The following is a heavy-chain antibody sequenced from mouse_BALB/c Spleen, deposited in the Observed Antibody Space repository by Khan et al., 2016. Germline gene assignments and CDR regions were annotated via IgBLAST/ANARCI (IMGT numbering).Heavy chain of an antibody. D-gene: IGHD1-1*01. Sequence: QVQLQQSGAELVRPGASVTLSCKASGYTFTDYEMHWVKQTPVHGLEWIGAIDPETGGTAYNQKFKGKATLTADKSSSTAYMELRSLTSEDSAVYYCTRALRAYWGQGTLVTVSA. V-gene: IGHV1-15*01. CDR3: TRALRAY. J-gene: IGHJ3*01. CDR1: GYTFTDYE. CDR2: IDPETGGT.